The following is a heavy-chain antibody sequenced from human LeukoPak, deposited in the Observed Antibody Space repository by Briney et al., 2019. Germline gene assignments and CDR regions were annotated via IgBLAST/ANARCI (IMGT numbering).Heavy chain of an antibody. CDR1: GYXFTSYW. CDR3: ARRAVPAAAQLDY. D-gene: IGHD6-13*01. V-gene: IGHV5-10-1*01. Sequence: GESLKISCNGSGYXFTSYWISWVRQMPGKGLEWMGRIDPSDSYTNYSPSFQGHVTISADKSISTAYLQWSSLKASDTAMYYCARRAVPAAAQLDYWGQGTLVTVSS. CDR2: IDPSDSYT. J-gene: IGHJ4*02.